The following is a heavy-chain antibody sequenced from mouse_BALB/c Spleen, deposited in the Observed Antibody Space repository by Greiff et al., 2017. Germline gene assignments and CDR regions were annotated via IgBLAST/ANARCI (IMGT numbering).Heavy chain of an antibody. D-gene: IGHD2-14*01. Sequence: EVQGVESGGGLVQPKGSLKLSCAASGFTFNTYAMNWVRQAPGKGLEWVARIRSKSNNYATYYADSVKDRFTISRDDSQSMLYLQMNNLKTEDTAMYYCVRHGVRHYAMDYWGQGTSVTVSS. J-gene: IGHJ4*01. CDR2: IRSKSNNYAT. CDR1: GFTFNTYA. V-gene: IGHV10-1*02. CDR3: VRHGVRHYAMDY.